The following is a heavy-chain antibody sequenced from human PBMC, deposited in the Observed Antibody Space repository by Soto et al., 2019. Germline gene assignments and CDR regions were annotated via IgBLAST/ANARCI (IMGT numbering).Heavy chain of an antibody. D-gene: IGHD3-3*01. CDR3: ARQVPGFLEYLPFDP. CDR1: GYSFTSYW. V-gene: IGHV5-51*01. Sequence: GESLKISCKGSGYSFTSYWIGWVRQMPGKGLEWMGIIYPGDSDTRYSPSFQGQVTISADKSISTAYLQWSSLKASDTAMYYCARQVPGFLEYLPFDPWGQGTLVTVSS. CDR2: IYPGDSDT. J-gene: IGHJ5*02.